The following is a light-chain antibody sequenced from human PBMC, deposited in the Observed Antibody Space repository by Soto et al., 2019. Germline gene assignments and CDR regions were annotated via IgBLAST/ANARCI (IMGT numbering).Light chain of an antibody. V-gene: IGLV2-8*01. Sequence: QSALTQPPSASGSPGQSVTISCTGTSSDVGGYNFVSWYQQHPGKSPKLMIYEVSKRPSGVPDRFSGSKSGNTASLTVSGLQAEDEADYYCSSRATNAGGDNWVFGGGTKLTFL. CDR2: EVS. CDR3: SSRATNAGGDNWV. J-gene: IGLJ3*02. CDR1: SSDVGGYNF.